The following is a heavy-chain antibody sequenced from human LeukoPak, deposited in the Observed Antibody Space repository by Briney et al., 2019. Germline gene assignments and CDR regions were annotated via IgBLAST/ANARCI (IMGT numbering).Heavy chain of an antibody. D-gene: IGHD5-18*01. V-gene: IGHV1-2*02. Sequence: GASVKVSCKASGYTFTGYYMHWVRQAPGQGLEWMGWINPNSGGTNYAQKFQGRVTMTRDTSISTAYMELSRLRSDDTAVYYCARGPDTAMAYDAFDIWGQGTMVTVSS. CDR3: ARGPDTAMAYDAFDI. J-gene: IGHJ3*02. CDR1: GYTFTGYY. CDR2: INPNSGGT.